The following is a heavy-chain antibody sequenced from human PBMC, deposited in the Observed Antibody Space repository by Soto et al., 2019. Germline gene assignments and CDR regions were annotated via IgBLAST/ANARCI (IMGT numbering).Heavy chain of an antibody. V-gene: IGHV4-61*01. D-gene: IGHD7-27*01. CDR1: GGSVSSVKYF. J-gene: IGHJ4*02. Sequence: QMQLQESGPGLVKPSETLSLTCNVSGGSVSSVKYFWSWIRQPPGKGLEWIAYIYNNGNTNYNPSLKSRATISVDTSKNQCSLKLTSVTAADSAVYFCARTVMPVGNLAAFAHWGQRVLVTVSS. CDR3: ARTVMPVGNLAAFAH. CDR2: IYNNGNT.